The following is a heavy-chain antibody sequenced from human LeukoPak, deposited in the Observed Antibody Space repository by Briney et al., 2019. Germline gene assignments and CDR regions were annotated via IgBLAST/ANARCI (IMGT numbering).Heavy chain of an antibody. CDR1: GFTSSHYG. J-gene: IGHJ4*02. CDR3: AKDAQRGFDYSNSLDN. Sequence: GTSLRLSCATSGFTSSHYGMHWVRQAPGKGLEWVAVIWSDGSNRYYGDPVKGRFTISRDNFQRTVYLQMNSLRAEDTAVYYCAKDAQRGFDYSNSLDNWGQGTLVTVSS. D-gene: IGHD4-11*01. CDR2: IWSDGSNR. V-gene: IGHV3-33*06.